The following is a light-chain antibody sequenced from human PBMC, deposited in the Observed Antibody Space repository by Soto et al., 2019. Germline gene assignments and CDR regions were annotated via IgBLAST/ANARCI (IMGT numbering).Light chain of an antibody. CDR1: SSDVGGYNY. Sequence: QSVLTQPASVARTPGQSITISCSGTSSDVGGYNYVSWYQQHPGKAPKLMIYEVSNRPSGVSDRFLGSKSGDTASLTISGLQADDEADYYCSSYTSSSTRVFGTGTKVTVL. CDR3: SSYTSSSTRV. J-gene: IGLJ1*01. V-gene: IGLV2-14*01. CDR2: EVS.